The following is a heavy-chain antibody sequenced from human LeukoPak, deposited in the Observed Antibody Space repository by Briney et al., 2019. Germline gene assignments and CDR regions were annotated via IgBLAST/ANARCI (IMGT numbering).Heavy chain of an antibody. CDR2: ISGSGGST. V-gene: IGHV3-23*01. Sequence: PGGSLRLSCAASGFTFSSYAMSWVRQAPGKGLEWVSAISGSGGSTYYADSVKGRFTISRDNSKNTLYLQINSLRAEDTAVYYCARDMYSSSEGAFDIWGQGTMVAVSS. J-gene: IGHJ3*02. CDR3: ARDMYSSSEGAFDI. CDR1: GFTFSSYA. D-gene: IGHD6-13*01.